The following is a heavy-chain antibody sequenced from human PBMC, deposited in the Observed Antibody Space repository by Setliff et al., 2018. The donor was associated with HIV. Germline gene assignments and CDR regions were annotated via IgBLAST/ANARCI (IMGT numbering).Heavy chain of an antibody. Sequence: ASVKVSCKTFGYYPNIDYMHWVRQAPGQGLEWMGWISPFNLKTNFAQNFQGRVTLTTDTSTSTVFLELRSLRSDDTAMYYCARGGGTHSLPYFFDFWGQGTLVTVSS. CDR3: ARGGGTHSLPYFFDF. V-gene: IGHV1-18*04. J-gene: IGHJ4*02. CDR2: ISPFNLKT. CDR1: GYYPNIDY.